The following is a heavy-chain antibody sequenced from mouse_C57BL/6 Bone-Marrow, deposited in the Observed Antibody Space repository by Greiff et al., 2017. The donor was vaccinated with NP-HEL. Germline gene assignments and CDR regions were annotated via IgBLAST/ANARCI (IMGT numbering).Heavy chain of an antibody. CDR2: ISGGGGNT. V-gene: IGHV5-9*01. J-gene: IGHJ2*01. CDR1: GFTFSSYT. Sequence: EVQRVESGGGLVKPGGSLKLSCAASGFTFSSYTMSWVRQTPEKRLEWVATISGGGGNTYYPDSVKGRFTISRDNAKNTLYLQMSSLRSEDTALYYCARLDSDYWGQGTTLTVSS. CDR3: ARLDSDY.